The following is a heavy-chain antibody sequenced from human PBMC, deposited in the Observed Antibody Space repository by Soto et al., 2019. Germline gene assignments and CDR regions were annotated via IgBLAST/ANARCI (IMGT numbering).Heavy chain of an antibody. CDR2: ISGSSSYI. Sequence: GGSLRLSCAASGFTFSSYSINWVRQAPGKGLEWVSSISGSSSYIYYADSVRGRFTISRDNAKNSLYLQMNSLRAEDTAVYYCASDGVGWQQLDHYYYYGLDVWGQGTTVTVSS. CDR1: GFTFSSYS. CDR3: ASDGVGWQQLDHYYYYGLDV. J-gene: IGHJ6*02. V-gene: IGHV3-21*01. D-gene: IGHD6-13*01.